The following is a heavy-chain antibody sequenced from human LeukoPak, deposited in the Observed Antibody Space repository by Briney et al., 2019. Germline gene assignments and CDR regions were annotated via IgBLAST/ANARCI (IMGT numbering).Heavy chain of an antibody. Sequence: SETLSLTCAVSGGSISSGGYSWSWIRQPPGKGLEWIGYIYHSGSTYYNPSLKSRVAISVDRSKNQFSLKLSSVTAADTAVYYCARGSNQSYCSSTSCYTSGVFDPWGQGTLVTVSS. CDR3: ARGSNQSYCSSTSCYTSGVFDP. CDR2: IYHSGST. CDR1: GGSISSGGYS. D-gene: IGHD2-2*02. V-gene: IGHV4-30-2*01. J-gene: IGHJ5*02.